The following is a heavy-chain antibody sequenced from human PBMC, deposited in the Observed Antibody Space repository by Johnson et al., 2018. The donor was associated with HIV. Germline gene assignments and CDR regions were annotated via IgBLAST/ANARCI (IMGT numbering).Heavy chain of an antibody. CDR3: ARGPLLYYISGPWAFDI. D-gene: IGHD3-10*01. J-gene: IGHJ3*02. CDR2: ILDDVSTT. Sequence: QVQLVESGGGVVQPGRSLRLSCAASGFTFRSFAMHWVRQAPGKGLEWVALILDDVSTTYFVDSVKGRFTISRDNSKNTLYLQMSRLSAEDTAVYYCARGPLLYYISGPWAFDIWGQGTTVTVSS. CDR1: GFTFRSFA. V-gene: IGHV3-30*04.